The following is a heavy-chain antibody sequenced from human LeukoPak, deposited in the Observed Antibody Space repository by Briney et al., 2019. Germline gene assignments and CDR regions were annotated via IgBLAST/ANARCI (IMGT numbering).Heavy chain of an antibody. J-gene: IGHJ4*02. CDR3: ARVDEGGYDSSYYFDY. D-gene: IGHD5-12*01. Sequence: SETLSPTCTVSGGSISSYYWSWIRQPAGKGLEWIGRIYTSGSPNYNPSLKSRVTMSVDTSKNQFSLKLSSVTAADTAVYYCARVDEGGYDSSYYFDYWGQGTLVTVSS. V-gene: IGHV4-4*07. CDR2: IYTSGSP. CDR1: GGSISSYY.